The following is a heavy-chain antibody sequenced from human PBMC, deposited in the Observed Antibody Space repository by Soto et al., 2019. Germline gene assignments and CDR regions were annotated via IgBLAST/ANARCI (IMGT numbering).Heavy chain of an antibody. CDR1: GGSISSGDYY. J-gene: IGHJ6*02. CDR2: IYYSGST. V-gene: IGHV4-30-4*01. D-gene: IGHD5-18*01. CDR3: ARWTWIQGTNYGMDV. Sequence: PSETLSLTCTVSGGSISSGDYYWSWIRQPPGKGLEWIGYIYYSGSTYYNPSLKSRVTISVDTSKNQFSLKLSPVTAADTAVYYCARWTWIQGTNYGMDVWGQGTTVTVSS.